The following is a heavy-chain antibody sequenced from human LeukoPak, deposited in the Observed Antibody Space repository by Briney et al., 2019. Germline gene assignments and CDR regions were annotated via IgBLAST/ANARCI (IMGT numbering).Heavy chain of an antibody. V-gene: IGHV3-21*04. CDR2: ISSSSSYI. Sequence: PGGSLRLSCADSGFTFRSYTMTWVRQAPGKGLEWVSSISSSSSYICYADSVKGRLTISRDNAKNSLYLQMNSLRAEDTAVYYCARTGDYALKDWGQGTLVTVSS. CDR3: ARTGDYALKD. J-gene: IGHJ4*02. CDR1: GFTFRSYT. D-gene: IGHD7-27*01.